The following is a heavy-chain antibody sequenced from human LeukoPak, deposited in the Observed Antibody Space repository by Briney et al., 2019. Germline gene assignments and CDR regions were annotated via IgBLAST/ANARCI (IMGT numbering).Heavy chain of an antibody. CDR3: ASLGGEFDP. V-gene: IGHV3-74*01. D-gene: IGHD3-16*01. Sequence: GGSLRLSCAASGFTFSSYWMHWGRQGPGKGLVWVSRINSDGSTTNYADSVKGRFTISRDNAKNTLYLQMNTLRADDTAVYYCASLGGEFDPWGQGTRVTVSS. CDR2: INSDGSTT. CDR1: GFTFSSYW. J-gene: IGHJ5*02.